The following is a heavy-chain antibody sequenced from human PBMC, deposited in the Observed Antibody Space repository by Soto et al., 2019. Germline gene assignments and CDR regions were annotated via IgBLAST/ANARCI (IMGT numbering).Heavy chain of an antibody. J-gene: IGHJ3*02. CDR1: GFTFSSWA. D-gene: IGHD3-3*01. CDR2: ISGSGDTT. Sequence: GGSLRLSCAASGFTFSSWAMTWVRQAPGKGLEWVSGISGSGDTTYYADSAKGRFTISRDNSKNTLYLQINSLRPEDTALYYCAKDFVGVVPDAFNIWGQGTMVTVS. CDR3: AKDFVGVVPDAFNI. V-gene: IGHV3-23*01.